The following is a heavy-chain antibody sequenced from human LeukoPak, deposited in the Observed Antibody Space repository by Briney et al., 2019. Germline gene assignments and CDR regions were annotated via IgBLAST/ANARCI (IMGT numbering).Heavy chain of an antibody. CDR1: GYTFTNYA. CDR3: ARSPSIVGTTRTFDY. V-gene: IGHV1-18*01. Sequence: ASVNVSCKASGYTFTNYAISWVRQAPGQGLEWMGWISPNNGNRNYAQKLQGRVNMTTNTPTSTAYVELRSLRSDDTAVYYCARSPSIVGTTRTFDYWAQGTLVTVSS. D-gene: IGHD1-26*01. CDR2: ISPNNGNR. J-gene: IGHJ4*02.